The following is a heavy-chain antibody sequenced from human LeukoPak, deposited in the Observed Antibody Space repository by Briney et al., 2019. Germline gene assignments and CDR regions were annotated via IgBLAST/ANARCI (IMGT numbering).Heavy chain of an antibody. D-gene: IGHD2/OR15-2a*01. Sequence: PSETLSLTCPVSGGSVSSGSYYWSWIRQPPGKGLEWIGYIYYSGSTNYNPSLKSRVTISVDTSKNQFSLKLSSVTAADTAVYYCARDSRQAGMDVWGQGTTVAVSS. J-gene: IGHJ6*02. CDR1: GGSVSSGSYY. CDR2: IYYSGST. V-gene: IGHV4-61*01. CDR3: ARDSRQAGMDV.